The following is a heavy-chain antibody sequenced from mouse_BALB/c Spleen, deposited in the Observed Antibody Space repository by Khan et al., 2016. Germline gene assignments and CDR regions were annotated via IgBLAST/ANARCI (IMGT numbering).Heavy chain of an antibody. J-gene: IGHJ1*01. CDR1: GFSLTDYG. D-gene: IGHD1-3*01. V-gene: IGHV2-6-5*01. CDR3: DKWAFNSDWYFDV. Sequence: QVQLKESGPGLVAPSQSLSITCTVSGFSLTDYGVSWIRQPPGKGLEWLGVIWGGGSTYYNSALKSRLSISKDNSKSQVFLKMNSLQTDDTAMYXCDKWAFNSDWYFDVWGAGTTVTVSS. CDR2: IWGGGST.